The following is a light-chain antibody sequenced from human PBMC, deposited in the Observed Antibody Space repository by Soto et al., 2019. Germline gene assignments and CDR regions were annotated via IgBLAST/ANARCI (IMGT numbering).Light chain of an antibody. Sequence: DIQMTQSPSTLSASVGDRVTITCRASQSISKCLAWYQQKPVKAPKILIYKSSSLESGVPSRFSGSGSETEFTLTISSLQPDDFATYYCQQYNGYRWTFGQGTKVDI. CDR1: QSISKC. J-gene: IGKJ1*01. V-gene: IGKV1-5*03. CDR3: QQYNGYRWT. CDR2: KSS.